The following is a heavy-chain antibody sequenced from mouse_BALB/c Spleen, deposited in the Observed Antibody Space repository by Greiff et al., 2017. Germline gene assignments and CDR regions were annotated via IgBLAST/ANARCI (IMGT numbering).Heavy chain of an antibody. Sequence: EVQGVESGGDLVKPGGSLKLSCAASGFTFSSYGMSWVRQTPDKRLEWVATISSGGSYTYYPDSVKGRFTISRDNAKNTLYLQMSSLKSEDTAMYYCARVPHYAMDYWGQGTSVTVSS. CDR3: ARVPHYAMDY. J-gene: IGHJ4*01. CDR1: GFTFSSYG. D-gene: IGHD5-1*01. V-gene: IGHV5-6*01. CDR2: ISSGGSYT.